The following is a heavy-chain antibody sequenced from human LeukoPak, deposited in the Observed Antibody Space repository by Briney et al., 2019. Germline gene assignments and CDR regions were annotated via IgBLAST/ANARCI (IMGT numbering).Heavy chain of an antibody. CDR3: ARCGGLRAFDI. CDR1: GFSISSGSYY. D-gene: IGHD2-21*01. J-gene: IGHJ3*02. CDR2: IYTSGST. Sequence: PSETLSLTCTVSGFSISSGSYYWSWIRQPAGKGLEWIGRIYTSGSTNYNPSLKSRVTISVDTSKNQFSLKLSSVTAADTAVYYCARCGGLRAFDIWGQGTMVTVSS. V-gene: IGHV4-61*02.